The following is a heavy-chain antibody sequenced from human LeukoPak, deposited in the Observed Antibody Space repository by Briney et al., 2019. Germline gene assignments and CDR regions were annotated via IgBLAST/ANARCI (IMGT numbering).Heavy chain of an antibody. J-gene: IGHJ3*02. CDR1: GGSISSSRYY. D-gene: IGHD6-13*01. Sequence: PSETLSLTCTVSGGSISSSRYYWGWIRQPPGKGLDWIGSISYSGSTYYNSSLKSRLTISVDTSKNQFSLRLSSVTAADTAVYYCARLAAGGPLGAFDIRGQGTMVTVSS. V-gene: IGHV4-39*01. CDR2: ISYSGST. CDR3: ARLAAGGPLGAFDI.